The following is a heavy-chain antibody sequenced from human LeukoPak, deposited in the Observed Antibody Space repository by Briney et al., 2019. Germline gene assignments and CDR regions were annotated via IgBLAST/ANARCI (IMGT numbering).Heavy chain of an antibody. Sequence: SETLSLTCTVSGDSINNYYWNWIRQPPGKGLEWIGYGHYTGTTYKNPSLNSRVAFSVDTSKNQFSLKLSSVTAADTAVYYCARGKRLGGYYYDSWGQGTLVTVSS. J-gene: IGHJ5*01. CDR2: GHYTGTT. D-gene: IGHD3-22*01. V-gene: IGHV4-59*13. CDR1: GDSINNYY. CDR3: ARGKRLGGYYYDS.